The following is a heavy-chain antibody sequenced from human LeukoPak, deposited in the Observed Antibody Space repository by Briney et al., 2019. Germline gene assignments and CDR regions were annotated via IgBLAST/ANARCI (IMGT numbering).Heavy chain of an antibody. CDR1: GYTFTSYY. J-gene: IGHJ4*02. V-gene: IGHV1-2*02. CDR3: ARYSNSGGDY. CDR2: INPNNGGT. D-gene: IGHD7-27*01. Sequence: ASVKVSCKASGYTFTSYYMHWVRQAPGQGLEWMGWINPNNGGTNYAQTFQGRVTMTRDTSISTASMELSRLRSDDSAVYFCARYSNSGGDYWGQGSLVTVSS.